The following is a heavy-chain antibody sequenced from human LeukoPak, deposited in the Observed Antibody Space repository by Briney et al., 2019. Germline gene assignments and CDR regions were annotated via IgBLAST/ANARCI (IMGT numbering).Heavy chain of an antibody. D-gene: IGHD6-13*01. Sequence: GGSLRLSCAASGFTFTNHWMSWVRQAPGEGLEWVANINQAGSQIYYVDSVKGRFTISRDNAKNSLHLQMNSLSAEDTALYYCARVPTAGRGFDCWGQGTLVTVSS. V-gene: IGHV3-7*03. J-gene: IGHJ4*02. CDR2: INQAGSQI. CDR3: ARVPTAGRGFDC. CDR1: GFTFTNHW.